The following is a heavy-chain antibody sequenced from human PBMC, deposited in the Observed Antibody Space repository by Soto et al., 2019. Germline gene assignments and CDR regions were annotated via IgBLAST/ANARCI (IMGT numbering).Heavy chain of an antibody. V-gene: IGHV1-58*02. CDR3: AADTHQTGINYYSYYGMDV. J-gene: IGHJ6*02. CDR1: GFTFTSSA. D-gene: IGHD1-20*01. Sequence: ASVKVSCKASGFTFTSSAMQWVRQARGQRLEWIGWIVVGSGNTNYAQKFQERVTITRDMSTSTAYMELSSLRSEDTAVYYCAADTHQTGINYYSYYGMDVWGQGTTVTVSS. CDR2: IVVGSGNT.